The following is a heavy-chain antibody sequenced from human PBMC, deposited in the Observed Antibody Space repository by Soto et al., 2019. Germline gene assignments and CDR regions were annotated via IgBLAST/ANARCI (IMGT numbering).Heavy chain of an antibody. Sequence: SETLSLTCTVSGGSISSSSYYWGWIRQPPGKGLEWIGSIYYSGSTYYNPSLKSRVTISVDTSKNQFSLKLSSVTAADTAVYYCARLIVVVPAARYYFDYWGQGTLVTVSS. CDR1: GGSISSSSYY. J-gene: IGHJ4*02. CDR3: ARLIVVVPAARYYFDY. V-gene: IGHV4-39*01. D-gene: IGHD2-2*01. CDR2: IYYSGST.